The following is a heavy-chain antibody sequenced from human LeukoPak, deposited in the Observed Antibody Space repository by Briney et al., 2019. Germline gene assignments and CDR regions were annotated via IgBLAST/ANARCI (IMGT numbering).Heavy chain of an antibody. D-gene: IGHD1-7*01. CDR3: ARARYNWNYDGWYFDL. Sequence: GASVTVSCKASGYTFTSYAMHWVRQAPGQRLEWMGWINAGNGNTKYSQEFQGRVTITRDTSASTAYMELSSLRSEDMAVYYCARARYNWNYDGWYFDLWGRGTLVTVSS. J-gene: IGHJ2*01. V-gene: IGHV1-3*03. CDR1: GYTFTSYA. CDR2: INAGNGNT.